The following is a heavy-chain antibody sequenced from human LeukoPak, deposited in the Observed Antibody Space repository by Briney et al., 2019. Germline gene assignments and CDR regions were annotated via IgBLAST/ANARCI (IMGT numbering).Heavy chain of an antibody. D-gene: IGHD2-15*01. CDR3: AKDGLYCSGGSCYSYYYYGMDV. CDR1: GFTFSSYA. Sequence: GGSLRLSCAASGFTFSSYAMSWVRQAPGKGLEWVSAVSGSGGSTYYADSVKGRFTISRDNSKNTLYLQMNSLRAEDTAVYYCAKDGLYCSGGSCYSYYYYGMDVWGQGTTVTVSS. CDR2: VSGSGGST. V-gene: IGHV3-23*01. J-gene: IGHJ6*02.